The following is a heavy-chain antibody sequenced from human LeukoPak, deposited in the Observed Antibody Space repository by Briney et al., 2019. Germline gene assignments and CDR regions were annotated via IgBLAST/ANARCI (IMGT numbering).Heavy chain of an antibody. CDR1: GFTFSNYA. CDR3: ARVSNRYTYGYDASDM. J-gene: IGHJ3*02. V-gene: IGHV3-30-3*01. D-gene: IGHD5-18*01. Sequence: GGSLRLSCAASGFTFSNYAMHWVRQAPGKGLGWVAVISFDGPNKYYADSVKGRFTISRDNSKNTLYLQMNSLRIEDTAVYYCARVSNRYTYGYDASDMWGQGTMVTVSS. CDR2: ISFDGPNK.